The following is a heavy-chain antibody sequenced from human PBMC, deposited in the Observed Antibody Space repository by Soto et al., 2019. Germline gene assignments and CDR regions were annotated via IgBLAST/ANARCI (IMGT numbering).Heavy chain of an antibody. V-gene: IGHV3-73*02. CDR2: IRGRADNYAT. CDR1: GFIFSGTT. D-gene: IGHD6-13*01. Sequence: EVQLVESGGDLVQPGGSLKLSCAASGFIFSGTTIHWVRQASGEGLEWVGRIRGRADNYATGYAASVKGRFTISRDDSKKTGYLQMNSLKTEDTAVYFCTRAPDGNNADYWGQGTLVTVSS. CDR3: TRAPDGNNADY. J-gene: IGHJ4*02.